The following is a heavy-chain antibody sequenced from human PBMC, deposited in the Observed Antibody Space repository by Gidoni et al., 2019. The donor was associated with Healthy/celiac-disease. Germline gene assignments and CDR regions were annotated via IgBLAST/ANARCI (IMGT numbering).Heavy chain of an antibody. D-gene: IGHD2-2*01. V-gene: IGHV3-23*01. Sequence: EVQLLESGGGLVQPGGSLRLSCAASGFTFSSSAMSWVRQALGKGLGWVSAISGSGGSTYYEDSVKGQFTISRDNSKNTLYLQMNSLRAEDTAVYYCAKLEARSIVVVPAGPLTNWGQGTLVTVSS. CDR2: ISGSGGST. CDR1: GFTFSSSA. J-gene: IGHJ4*02. CDR3: AKLEARSIVVVPAGPLTN.